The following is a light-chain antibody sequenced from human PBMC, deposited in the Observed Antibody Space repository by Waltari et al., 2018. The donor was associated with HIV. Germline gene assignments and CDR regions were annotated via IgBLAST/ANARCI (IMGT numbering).Light chain of an antibody. CDR3: QQRSEWPALT. V-gene: IGKV3-11*01. J-gene: IGKJ4*01. CDR1: QSVGGY. CDR2: DAS. Sequence: EIVLAQSPATLSLSPGERATLSCRASQSVGGYLAWYQQKPGQAPRLLIYDASNRATGIPARFSGSGSETDFTLTISSLEPEDFAVYYCQQRSEWPALTFGGETKVEIK.